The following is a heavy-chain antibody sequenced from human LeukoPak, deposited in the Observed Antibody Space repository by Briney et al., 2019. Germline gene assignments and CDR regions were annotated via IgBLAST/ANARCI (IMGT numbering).Heavy chain of an antibody. CDR1: GDSINNYN. CDR3: ARAFTIFGAGGFDV. CDR2: IYVTGDT. D-gene: IGHD3-3*01. Sequence: SETLSLTCTISGDSINNYNWNWIRQPAGKGLEWIGRIYVTGDTNYNPSLKSRVAMSVDTSKNHFSLRLTSVTAADTAVYYCARAFTIFGAGGFDVWGQGTFVTVSS. V-gene: IGHV4-4*07. J-gene: IGHJ3*01.